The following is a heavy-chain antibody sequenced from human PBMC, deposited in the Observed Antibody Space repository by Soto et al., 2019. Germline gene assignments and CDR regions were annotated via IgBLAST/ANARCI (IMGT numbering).Heavy chain of an antibody. CDR2: ISYDGSNK. CDR1: GFTFSSYG. Sequence: QVQLVESGGGVVQPGGSLRLSCAASGFTFSSYGMHWVRQAPGKGLEWVAVISYDGSNKYYADSVKGRFTISRDNSKNTLYLQMNSLRAEDTAVYYCAKDLALHDYGDNWGQGTLVTVSS. J-gene: IGHJ4*02. CDR3: AKDLALHDYGDN. V-gene: IGHV3-30*18.